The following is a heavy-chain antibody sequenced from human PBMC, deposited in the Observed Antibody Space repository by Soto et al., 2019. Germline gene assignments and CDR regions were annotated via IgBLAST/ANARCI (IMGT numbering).Heavy chain of an antibody. J-gene: IGHJ4*02. Sequence: NSVKGRFTISRDNSKNTLYLQMNSLRAEDTAVYYCARLTQFHTVDCWGQGTLVTVSS. D-gene: IGHD2-21*01. V-gene: IGHV3-66*04. CDR3: ARLTQFHTVDC.